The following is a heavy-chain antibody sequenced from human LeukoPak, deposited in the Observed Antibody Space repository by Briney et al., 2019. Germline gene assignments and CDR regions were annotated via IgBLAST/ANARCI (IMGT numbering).Heavy chain of an antibody. J-gene: IGHJ5*02. CDR2: ISYDESNK. V-gene: IGHV3-30*18. Sequence: GGSLRLSCAASGFTLSIYWMSWVRQAPGKGLEWVAVISYDESNKYYADSVKGRFTISRDNSKNTLYLQMNSLRAEDTAMYYCAKGSYYYGSGSFHWFDPRGQGTLVTVSS. CDR3: AKGSYYYGSGSFHWFDP. CDR1: GFTLSIYW. D-gene: IGHD3-10*01.